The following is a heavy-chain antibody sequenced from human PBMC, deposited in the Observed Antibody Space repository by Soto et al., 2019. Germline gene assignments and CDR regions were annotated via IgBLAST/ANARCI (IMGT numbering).Heavy chain of an antibody. CDR3: ARVRDGYIHFDY. CDR2: IYYSGTT. Sequence: SETLSLTCTVSGGYISSYFWSWIRQPPGKGLEWIGHIYYSGTTKYNPSLKSRVTISVDTSKNQFSLKLSSVTAADTAVYYCARVRDGYIHFDYWGQGTLVTVSS. D-gene: IGHD5-12*01. CDR1: GGYISSYF. J-gene: IGHJ4*02. V-gene: IGHV4-59*01.